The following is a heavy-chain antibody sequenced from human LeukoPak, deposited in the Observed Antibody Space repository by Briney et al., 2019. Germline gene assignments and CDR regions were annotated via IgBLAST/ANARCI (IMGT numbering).Heavy chain of an antibody. CDR1: GGSFSGYY. CDR2: INHSGST. J-gene: IGHJ4*02. CDR3: AASGYRRYYFDY. D-gene: IGHD6-13*01. V-gene: IGHV4-34*01. Sequence: SETLSLTCAVYGGSFSGYYWSWIRQPLGKGLEWIGEINHSGSTNYNPSLKSRVTISVDTSKNQFSLKLSSVTAADTAVYYCAASGYRRYYFDYWGQGTLVTVSS.